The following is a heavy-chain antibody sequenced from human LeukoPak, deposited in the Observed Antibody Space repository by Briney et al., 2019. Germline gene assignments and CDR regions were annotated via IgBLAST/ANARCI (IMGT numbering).Heavy chain of an antibody. J-gene: IGHJ5*02. CDR3: AAQRGASLHYLWSTRLFDP. CDR1: GFTFPNSA. Sequence: SVKVSCKGSGFTFPNSAMQWVRQARRQRLEWIGWIVLGAGNTGYSHKFHDRVTITRDVSTITAYMELESLGSEDTAVYYCAAQRGASLHYLWSTRLFDPWGEGTLVTVSS. D-gene: IGHD2-21*01. CDR2: IVLGAGNT. V-gene: IGHV1-58*02.